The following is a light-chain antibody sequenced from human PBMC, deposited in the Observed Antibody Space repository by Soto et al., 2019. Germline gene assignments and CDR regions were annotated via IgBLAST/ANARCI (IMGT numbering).Light chain of an antibody. Sequence: QPVLTQSPSASASLGASVKLTCTQSSGHSSYAIAWHQQQPEKGPRYLMNLNSDGSHRKGDGIPDRFSGSSSGAERYLTISSLQSEDEADYYCQTWGTGIHVVFGGGTKLTVL. CDR3: QTWGTGIHVV. V-gene: IGLV4-69*01. CDR2: LNSDGSH. J-gene: IGLJ2*01. CDR1: SGHSSYA.